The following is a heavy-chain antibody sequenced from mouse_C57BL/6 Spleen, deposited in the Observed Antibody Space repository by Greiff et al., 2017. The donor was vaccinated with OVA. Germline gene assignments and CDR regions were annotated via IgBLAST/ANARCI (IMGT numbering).Heavy chain of an antibody. V-gene: IGHV3-6*01. CDR3: AREGGYDYGNY. D-gene: IGHD2-1*01. CDR2: ISYDGSN. J-gene: IGHJ3*01. Sequence: ESGPGLVKPSQSLSLTCSVTGYSITSGYYWNWIRQFPGNKLEWMGYISYDGSNNYNPSLKNRISITRDTSKNQFFLKLNSVTTEDTATYYCAREGGYDYGNYWGQGTLVTVSA. CDR1: GYSITSGYY.